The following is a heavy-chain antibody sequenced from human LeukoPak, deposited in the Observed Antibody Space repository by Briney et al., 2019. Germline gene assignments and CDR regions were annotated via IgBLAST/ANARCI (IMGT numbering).Heavy chain of an antibody. CDR3: ASSTVTTLIYYFDY. Sequence: GGSLRLSCAASGFTFSSYAMSWARQAPGKGLEWISGISKSGDNTQYADSVKGRFTISRDNSKNTLYLQMNSLRAEDTAVYYCASSTVTTLIYYFDYWGQGTLVTVSS. V-gene: IGHV3-23*01. CDR1: GFTFSSYA. CDR2: ISKSGDNT. D-gene: IGHD4-11*01. J-gene: IGHJ4*02.